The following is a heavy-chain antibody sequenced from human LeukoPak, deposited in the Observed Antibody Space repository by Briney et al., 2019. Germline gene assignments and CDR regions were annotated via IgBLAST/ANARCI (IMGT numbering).Heavy chain of an antibody. CDR1: GFTFDDYA. Sequence: AGGSLRLSCAASGFTFDDYAMNWVRQAPGKGLEWVSGISWTSGSMGYADSVKGRFTISRDNSKNTLYLQMNSLRAEDTAVYYCARVDYYDSSFDPWGQGTLVTVSS. CDR3: ARVDYYDSSFDP. V-gene: IGHV3-9*01. D-gene: IGHD3-22*01. CDR2: ISWTSGSM. J-gene: IGHJ5*02.